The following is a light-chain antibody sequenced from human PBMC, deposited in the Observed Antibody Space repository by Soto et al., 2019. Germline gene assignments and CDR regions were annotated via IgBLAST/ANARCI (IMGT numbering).Light chain of an antibody. Sequence: TVLTHSQGTVTLSQGERATLSCRASQSISSSYLAWYQPKPGQAPRLLIYGASTRATGIPDRFSGRGSGTDFSLTISRLEPEDFAVYYCQQYGISPRTFGQGTKVDIK. V-gene: IGKV3-20*01. CDR1: QSISSSY. CDR3: QQYGISPRT. J-gene: IGKJ1*01. CDR2: GAS.